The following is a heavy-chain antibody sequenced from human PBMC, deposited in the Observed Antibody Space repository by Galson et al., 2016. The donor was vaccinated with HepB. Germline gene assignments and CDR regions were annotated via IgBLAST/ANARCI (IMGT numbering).Heavy chain of an antibody. D-gene: IGHD6-13*01. CDR1: GFTFTNYA. CDR2: ISSSGGST. V-gene: IGHV3-23*01. J-gene: IGHJ4*02. Sequence: SLRLSCAASGFTFTNYAMSWVRQAPGKGLEWVSAISSSGGSTYYGDSVKGRFTISRDNSKNTLYLQMNSLRAEDTALYYCARSSIAAVDTGGQGTLVTVSS. CDR3: ARSSIAAVDT.